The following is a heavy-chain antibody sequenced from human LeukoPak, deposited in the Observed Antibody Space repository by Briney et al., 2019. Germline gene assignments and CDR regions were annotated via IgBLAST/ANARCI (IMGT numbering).Heavy chain of an antibody. D-gene: IGHD5-18*01. CDR3: AKGAGGFSYYNWFDP. J-gene: IGHJ5*02. CDR2: IYYSGTT. V-gene: IGHV4-39*07. Sequence: PSETLSLTCTVSGGSISSSPYYWGWIRQPPGKGLEWIGSIYYSGTTHYNPSLESRVTIPVDTSKNQFSLKLASVTAADTAIYYCAKGAGGFSYYNWFDPWGQGTLVTVSS. CDR1: GGSISSSPYY.